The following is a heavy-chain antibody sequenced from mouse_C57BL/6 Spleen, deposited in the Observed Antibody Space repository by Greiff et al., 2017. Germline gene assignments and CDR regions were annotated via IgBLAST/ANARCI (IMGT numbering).Heavy chain of an antibody. CDR2: IYPGSGST. CDR3: ARGGVTTGMDY. V-gene: IGHV1-55*01. J-gene: IGHJ2*01. CDR1: GYTFTSYW. D-gene: IGHD2-2*01. Sequence: QVQLKQPGAELVKPGASVKMSCKASGYTFTSYWITWVKQRPGQGLEWIGDIYPGSGSTNYNEKFKSKATLTVDTSSSTAYMQLSSLTSEDSAVYYCARGGVTTGMDYWGQGTTLTVSS.